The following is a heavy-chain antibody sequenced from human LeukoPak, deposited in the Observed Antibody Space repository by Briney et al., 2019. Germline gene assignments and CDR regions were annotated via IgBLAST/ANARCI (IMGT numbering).Heavy chain of an antibody. CDR3: ARVGNSYGYDY. CDR1: GGSFSGYY. CDR2: INHSGST. D-gene: IGHD5-18*01. V-gene: IGHV4-34*01. Sequence: SETLSLTRAVYGGSFSGYYWSWIRQPPGKGLEWIGEINHSGSTNYNPSLKSRVTISVDTSKNQFSLKLSSVTAADTAVYYCARVGNSYGYDYWGQGTLVTVSS. J-gene: IGHJ4*02.